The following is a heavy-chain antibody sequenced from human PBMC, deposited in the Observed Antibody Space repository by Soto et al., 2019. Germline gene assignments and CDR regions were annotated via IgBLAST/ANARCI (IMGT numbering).Heavy chain of an antibody. Sequence: PGGSQRLSYAASGFTFSDYYVSWIRQAPGKGLEWVSYISSSGSTIYYADSVKGRFTISRDNAKNSLYLQMNSLRAEDTAVYYCASGGRYQPNWFDPWGQGTLVTVSS. D-gene: IGHD2-2*01. CDR1: GFTFSDYY. CDR2: ISSSGSTI. V-gene: IGHV3-11*01. J-gene: IGHJ5*02. CDR3: ASGGRYQPNWFDP.